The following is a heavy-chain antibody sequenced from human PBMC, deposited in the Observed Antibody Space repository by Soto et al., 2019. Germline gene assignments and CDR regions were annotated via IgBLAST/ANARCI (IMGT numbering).Heavy chain of an antibody. CDR3: ARDPRYCSGGSCYSYYYYYGMDV. Sequence: ASVKVSCKTSGYTFTRYAMHWVRQAPGQRLEWMGWINAGNGNTKYSQKFQGRVTITRDTSASTAYMELSSLRSEDTAVYYCARDPRYCSGGSCYSYYYYYGMDVWGQGTTVTVSS. D-gene: IGHD2-15*01. CDR2: INAGNGNT. V-gene: IGHV1-3*01. CDR1: GYTFTRYA. J-gene: IGHJ6*02.